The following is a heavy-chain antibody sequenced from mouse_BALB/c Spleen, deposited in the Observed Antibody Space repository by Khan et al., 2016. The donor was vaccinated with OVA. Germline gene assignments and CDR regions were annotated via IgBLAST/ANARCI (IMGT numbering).Heavy chain of an antibody. V-gene: IGHV3-2*02. J-gene: IGHJ2*01. Sequence: EVQLQESGPGLVKPSQSLSLTCTVTGYSITSDYAWYWIRQFPGNKLEWMGYISYSGSTSYNPSLKSRISIPRDTSKNQFFLQLNSVTTEDTATYYCARAYDGYYFDYWGQGTTRTVSS. D-gene: IGHD2-9*01. CDR2: ISYSGST. CDR1: GYSITSDYA. CDR3: ARAYDGYYFDY.